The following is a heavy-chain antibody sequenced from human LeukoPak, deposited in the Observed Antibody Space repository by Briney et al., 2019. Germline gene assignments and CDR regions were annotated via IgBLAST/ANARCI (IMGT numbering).Heavy chain of an antibody. CDR3: ARLESDAGFDY. Sequence: GESLKISCKGSGYSFTNYWIGWVRQMPGKGLEWMGIIYPGDSNTKYSPSFQGQVTISADKSISTAYLQWSSLKASDTAMYYCARLESDAGFDYWGQGTLVTVSS. CDR1: GYSFTNYW. J-gene: IGHJ4*02. V-gene: IGHV5-51*01. CDR2: IYPGDSNT.